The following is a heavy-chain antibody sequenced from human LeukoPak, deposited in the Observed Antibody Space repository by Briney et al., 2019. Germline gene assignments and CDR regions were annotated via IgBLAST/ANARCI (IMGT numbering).Heavy chain of an antibody. CDR2: IYYSGST. V-gene: IGHV4-59*01. CDR1: GGSISSYY. Sequence: SETLSLTCTVSGGSISSYYWSWIRKPPGKGLEWIGYIYYSGSTNYNPSLKSRVTISVDTSKNQFSLKLSSVTAADTAVYYCASRSRHDAFDIWGQGTMVTVSS. CDR3: ASRSRHDAFDI. J-gene: IGHJ3*02.